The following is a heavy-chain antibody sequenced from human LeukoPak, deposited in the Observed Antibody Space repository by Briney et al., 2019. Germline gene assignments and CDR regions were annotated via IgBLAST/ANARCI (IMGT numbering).Heavy chain of an antibody. V-gene: IGHV1-2*02. D-gene: IGHD3-3*01. Sequence: ASVKVSCKASGYTFTGYYMHWVRQAPGQGLEWMGWINPNSGGTNYAQKFQGRVTITRNTSISTAYMELSSLRSEDTAVYYCARGSRWDDFWSGYSPLSFDYWGQGTLVTVSS. J-gene: IGHJ4*02. CDR1: GYTFTGYY. CDR3: ARGSRWDDFWSGYSPLSFDY. CDR2: INPNSGGT.